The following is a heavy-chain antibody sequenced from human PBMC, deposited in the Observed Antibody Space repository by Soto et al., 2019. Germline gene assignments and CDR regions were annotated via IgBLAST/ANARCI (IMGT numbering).Heavy chain of an antibody. V-gene: IGHV1-46*01. D-gene: IGHD2-21*02. Sequence: GASVKVSCKASGYTFTGYYIYWVRQAPGQGLEFMGAINSGGGNTDYAQKFQGRVTVTRDTSTSIVYMELTSLRFDDTAVYYCAGGNCAGDCYFDYWGQGTLVTVSS. CDR2: INSGGGNT. CDR3: AGGNCAGDCYFDY. J-gene: IGHJ4*02. CDR1: GYTFTGYY.